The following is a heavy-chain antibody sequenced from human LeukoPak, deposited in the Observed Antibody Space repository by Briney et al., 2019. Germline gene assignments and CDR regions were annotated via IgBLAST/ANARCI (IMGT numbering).Heavy chain of an antibody. Sequence: PGGSLRLSCAASGLTFSSYAMHWVRQAPGKGLEWVAVISYDGSNKYYADSVKGRFTISRDNSKNTLYLQMNSLRAEDTAVYYCARGSYVWGSYRSYYFDYWGQGTLVTVSS. V-gene: IGHV3-30*04. D-gene: IGHD3-16*02. CDR1: GLTFSSYA. CDR3: ARGSYVWGSYRSYYFDY. CDR2: ISYDGSNK. J-gene: IGHJ4*02.